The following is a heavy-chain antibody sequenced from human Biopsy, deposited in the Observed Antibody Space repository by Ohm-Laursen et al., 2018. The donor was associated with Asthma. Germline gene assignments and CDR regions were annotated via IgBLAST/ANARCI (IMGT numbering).Heavy chain of an antibody. J-gene: IGHJ3*02. Sequence: SLRLSCAASGVNVTNNYMTWVRQAPGKGLEWVSIMYAGGSRFYADRVKGRFTISRDNSKNTLYLQMDSLRPEDTALYYCARAYGGNFFSGAFDIWGQGTMVTVSS. V-gene: IGHV3-53*01. D-gene: IGHD4-23*01. CDR2: MYAGGSR. CDR1: GVNVTNNY. CDR3: ARAYGGNFFSGAFDI.